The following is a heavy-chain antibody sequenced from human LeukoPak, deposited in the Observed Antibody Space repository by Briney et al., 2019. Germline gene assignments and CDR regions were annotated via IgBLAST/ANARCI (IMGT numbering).Heavy chain of an antibody. V-gene: IGHV4-39*07. Sequence: SETLSLTCTVSGGSISSSSYYWAWIRQPPGKGLEWIGNIYYSGTTYYNASLKSRVTISVDTSKNQFSLKLSSVTAADTAVYYCARVRGTYYFDYWGQGTLVTVSS. CDR2: IYYSGTT. CDR3: ARVRGTYYFDY. J-gene: IGHJ4*02. D-gene: IGHD1-14*01. CDR1: GGSISSSSYY.